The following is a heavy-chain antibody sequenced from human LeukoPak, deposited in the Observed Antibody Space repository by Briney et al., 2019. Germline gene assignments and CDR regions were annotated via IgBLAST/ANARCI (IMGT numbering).Heavy chain of an antibody. V-gene: IGHV4-39*01. CDR1: GASISGSGYY. CDR3: VKSGGYGLIDY. CDR2: IYYSGST. D-gene: IGHD1-26*01. Sequence: PSETLSLTCAVSGASISGSGYYLGWIRQPPGKGLEWIGNIYYSGSTYYNASLQSRVTISIDTSKNQFSLRLNSVTAADTAMYYCVKSGGYGLIDYWGQGTLVTVSS. J-gene: IGHJ4*02.